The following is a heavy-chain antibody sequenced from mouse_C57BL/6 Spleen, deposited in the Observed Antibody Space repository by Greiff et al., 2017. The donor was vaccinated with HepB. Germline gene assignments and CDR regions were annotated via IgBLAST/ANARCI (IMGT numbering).Heavy chain of an antibody. CDR2: INPSSGYT. V-gene: IGHV1-4*01. J-gene: IGHJ1*03. CDR3: ARSAYYSNHWYFDV. CDR1: GYTFTSYT. D-gene: IGHD2-5*01. Sequence: VQLQESGAELARPGASVKMSCKASGYTFTSYTMHWVKQRPGQGLEWIGYINPSSGYTKYNQKFKDKATLTADKSSSTAYMQLSSLTSEDSDVYYCARSAYYSNHWYFDVWGTGTTVTVSS.